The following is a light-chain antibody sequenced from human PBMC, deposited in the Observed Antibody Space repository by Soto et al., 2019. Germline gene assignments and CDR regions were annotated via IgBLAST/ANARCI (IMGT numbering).Light chain of an antibody. Sequence: DIQLTQSPSILSASGGDRVTITCRASQSIANRLAWYQQKPGKTPKLLIYGSSNLESGVPSRFSGSGSGTEFTLTINSLQTDDFATYYGQQYNRSYTFGQGTKLEIK. V-gene: IGKV1-5*01. CDR1: QSIANR. J-gene: IGKJ2*01. CDR2: GSS. CDR3: QQYNRSYT.